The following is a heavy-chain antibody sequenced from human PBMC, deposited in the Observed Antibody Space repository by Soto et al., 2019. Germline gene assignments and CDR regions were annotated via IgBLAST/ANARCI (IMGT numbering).Heavy chain of an antibody. CDR3: ARVLGYCGSTSCSGGWFDP. CDR1: GYTFTSYG. CDR2: ISAYNGNT. J-gene: IGHJ5*02. V-gene: IGHV1-18*01. Sequence: VQLVQSGAEVKKPGASVKVSCKASGYTFTSYGISWVRQAPGQGLEWMVWISAYNGNTNYAQKLQGRVTMTTDTATRTAYMELRSLRSDDTAVYYCARVLGYCGSTSCSGGWFDPWGQGTLVTVSS. D-gene: IGHD2-2*01.